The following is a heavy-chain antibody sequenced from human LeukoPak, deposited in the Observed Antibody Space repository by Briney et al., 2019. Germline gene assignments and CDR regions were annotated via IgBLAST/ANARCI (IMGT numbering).Heavy chain of an antibody. Sequence: PSETLSLTCAVYGGSFSGYYWSWIRQPPGKGLEWIGEIYHSGSTNYNPSLKSRVTISVDTSKNQFSLKLSSVTAADTAVYYCARVRIRFLEWLSPKYFDYWGQGTLVTVSS. CDR3: ARVRIRFLEWLSPKYFDY. V-gene: IGHV4-34*01. CDR2: IYHSGST. D-gene: IGHD3-3*01. J-gene: IGHJ4*02. CDR1: GGSFSGYY.